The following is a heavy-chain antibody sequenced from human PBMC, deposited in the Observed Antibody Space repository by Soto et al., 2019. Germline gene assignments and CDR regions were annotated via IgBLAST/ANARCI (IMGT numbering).Heavy chain of an antibody. CDR1: GFTFSSYA. CDR3: AKSGGGFYYYYYYMDV. Sequence: GGSLRLSCAASGFTFSSYAMSWVRQAPGKGLEWVSAISGSGGSTYYADSVKGRFTISRDNSKNTLYLQMNSLRAEDTAVYYCAKSGGGFYYYYYYMDVWGKGTTVTVSS. J-gene: IGHJ6*03. CDR2: ISGSGGST. V-gene: IGHV3-23*01. D-gene: IGHD3-16*01.